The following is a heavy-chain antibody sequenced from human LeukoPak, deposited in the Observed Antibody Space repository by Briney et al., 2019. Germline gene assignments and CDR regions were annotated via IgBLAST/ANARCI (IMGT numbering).Heavy chain of an antibody. Sequence: SETLSLTCTVSGGSISSYYWSWIRQPAGKGLEWIGRIYTSGSTNYNPSLKSRVTMSVDTSKNQFSLKLSSVTAADTAVYYCATVYGGNSFNWFDPWGQGTLVTVSS. V-gene: IGHV4-4*07. CDR3: ATVYGGNSFNWFDP. D-gene: IGHD4-23*01. CDR2: IYTSGST. CDR1: GGSISSYY. J-gene: IGHJ5*02.